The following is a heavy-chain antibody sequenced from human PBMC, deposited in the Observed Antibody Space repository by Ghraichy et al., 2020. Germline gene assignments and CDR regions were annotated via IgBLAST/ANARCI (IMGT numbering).Heavy chain of an antibody. J-gene: IGHJ2*01. CDR2: IYYSGST. V-gene: IGHV4-39*01. CDR1: GGSISSTSYY. Sequence: SETLSLTCTVSGGSISSTSYYWGWIRQPPGKGLEWIGSIYYSGSTYYNPSLKSRVTISMSVDTSKIQFSLKLSSVTAADTALYYCARQAGYWYFDLWGRGTLVTVSS. CDR3: ARQAGYWYFDL. D-gene: IGHD6-13*01.